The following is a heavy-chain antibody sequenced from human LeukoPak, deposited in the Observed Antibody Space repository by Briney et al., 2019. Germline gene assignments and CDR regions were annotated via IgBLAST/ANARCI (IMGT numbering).Heavy chain of an antibody. V-gene: IGHV3-23*01. Sequence: GGSLRLSCAASGFTFSSYPMSWVRQAPGKGLEWLSTISDDGGTTYYADSVKGRFTIPRDSSKNTVYLQMNSLRAEDTAVYYCAKHSYDIGWDYWGQGTLVTVSS. CDR3: AKHSYDIGWDY. CDR1: GFTFSSYP. J-gene: IGHJ4*02. CDR2: ISDDGGTT. D-gene: IGHD3-9*01.